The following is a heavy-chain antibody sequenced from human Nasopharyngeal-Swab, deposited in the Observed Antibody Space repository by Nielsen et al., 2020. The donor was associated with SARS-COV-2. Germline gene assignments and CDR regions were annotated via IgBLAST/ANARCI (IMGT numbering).Heavy chain of an antibody. CDR3: ARDNPYCSSTSCYWAYYYYYGMDV. CDR2: ISSSSSYI. V-gene: IGHV3-21*01. D-gene: IGHD2-2*01. CDR1: GFTISSYS. J-gene: IGHJ6*02. Sequence: GESLKISCAASGFTISSYSMNWVRQAPGKGLKWVSSISSSSSYIYYADSVKGRFTISRDNAKNSLYLQMNSLRAEDTAVYYCARDNPYCSSTSCYWAYYYYYGMDVWGQGTTVTVSS.